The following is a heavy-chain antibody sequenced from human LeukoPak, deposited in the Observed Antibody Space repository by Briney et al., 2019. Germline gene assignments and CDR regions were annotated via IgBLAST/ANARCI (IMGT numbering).Heavy chain of an antibody. D-gene: IGHD3-22*01. CDR3: TTDPLYYYDSSGYYLDS. J-gene: IGHJ5*01. CDR2: IKSKTDGGTT. CDR1: GFTFSNAW. V-gene: IGHV3-15*01. Sequence: PGGSLRLSCAASGFTFSNAWVSWVRQAPGKGLEWVGRIKSKTDGGTTDYAAPVKGRFTISRDDSKNTLYLQMNSLKTEDTAVYYCTTDPLYYYDSSGYYLDSWGQGTLVTVSS.